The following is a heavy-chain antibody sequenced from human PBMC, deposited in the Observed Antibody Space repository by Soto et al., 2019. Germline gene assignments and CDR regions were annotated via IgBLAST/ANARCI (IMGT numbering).Heavy chain of an antibody. Sequence: PGGSLRLSCVASRFDFSSYEMSWVRQAAGKGLEWVSRVSLTGDSTNYAGSVKGRFTVSRDNFKNALYLEMDSLRPDDTAIYYCARGGGYCTPTSCTIDSWGRGTPVTVSS. J-gene: IGHJ4*02. CDR3: ARGGGYCTPTSCTIDS. CDR2: VSLTGDST. D-gene: IGHD2-8*01. V-gene: IGHV3-23*01. CDR1: RFDFSSYE.